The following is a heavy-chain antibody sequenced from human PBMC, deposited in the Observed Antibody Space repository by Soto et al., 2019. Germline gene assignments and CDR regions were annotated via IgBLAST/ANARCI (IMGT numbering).Heavy chain of an antibody. J-gene: IGHJ4*02. CDR3: ANFPSCSSYACLDY. V-gene: IGHV3-21*06. CDR1: GFSFSKYS. D-gene: IGHD2-15*01. CDR2: INDRSTYI. Sequence: GGSLRLSFTASGFSFSKYSMNWVRQAPGKGLEWVASINDRSTYIFYADSVKGRFTISRDNAINSLFLQLKSLRPDDTAVYYCANFPSCSSYACLDYWGRGTLVTVSS.